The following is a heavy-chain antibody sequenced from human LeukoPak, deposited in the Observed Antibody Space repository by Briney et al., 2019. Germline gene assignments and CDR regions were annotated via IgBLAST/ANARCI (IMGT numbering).Heavy chain of an antibody. Sequence: SETLSLTCTVSGGSISSYYWSWIRQPPGKGLEWIGYIYYSGSTNYNPSLKSRVTISVDTSKNQFSVKLSSVTAADTAVYYCARASPGFSRIPYYYYYYYMDVWGKGTTDTVSS. CDR3: ARASPGFSRIPYYYYYYYMDV. V-gene: IGHV4-59*01. D-gene: IGHD2-15*01. J-gene: IGHJ6*03. CDR1: GGSISSYY. CDR2: IYYSGST.